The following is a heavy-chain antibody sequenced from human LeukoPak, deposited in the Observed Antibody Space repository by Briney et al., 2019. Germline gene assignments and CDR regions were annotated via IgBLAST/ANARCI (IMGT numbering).Heavy chain of an antibody. D-gene: IGHD3-10*01. CDR3: ARSKGGWFGTTYYFDY. CDR2: IRSDGSNK. Sequence: GGSLRLSCAASGFTFGSYGMHWVRQAPGKGLEWVTFIRSDGSNKYYADSVKGRFTISRDNAKNSLYLRMNSLRAEDTAVYYCARSKGGWFGTTYYFDYWGQGTLVTVSS. V-gene: IGHV3-30*02. CDR1: GFTFGSYG. J-gene: IGHJ4*02.